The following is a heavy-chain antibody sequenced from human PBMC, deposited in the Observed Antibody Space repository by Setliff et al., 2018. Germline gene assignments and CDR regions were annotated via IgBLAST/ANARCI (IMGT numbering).Heavy chain of an antibody. J-gene: IGHJ6*03. CDR3: ARARYCSSTSCYYYYYMDV. V-gene: IGHV3-7*01. D-gene: IGHD2-2*01. Sequence: GVLRLSCAASGFTFSYYWMSWVRQAPGKGLEWVANIQQDGSEKYHVDSVMGRFTISRDNAKNTLYLQMNSLRAEDTAVYYCARARYCSSTSCYYYYYMDVWGKGTTVTVSS. CDR2: IQQDGSEK. CDR1: GFTFSYYW.